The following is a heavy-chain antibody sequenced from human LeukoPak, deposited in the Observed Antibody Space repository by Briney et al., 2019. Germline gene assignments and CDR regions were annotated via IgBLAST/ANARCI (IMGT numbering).Heavy chain of an antibody. CDR3: ARRSDSGSDDGEDYFDY. CDR2: INHGGST. CDR1: GGSLSDYY. J-gene: IGHJ4*02. D-gene: IGHD1-26*01. Sequence: SETLSLTCAVQGGSLSDYYWSWIRQPPGKGLEWIGEINHGGSTNYNPSLKSRVSTSVDTSKNQFSLKLSSVTAADTAVYYCARRSDSGSDDGEDYFDYWGQGTLVTVSS. V-gene: IGHV4-34*01.